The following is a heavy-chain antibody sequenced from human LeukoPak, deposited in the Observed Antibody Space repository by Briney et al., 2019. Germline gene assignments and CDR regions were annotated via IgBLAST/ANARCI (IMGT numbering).Heavy chain of an antibody. CDR3: ARENSGGGFDY. D-gene: IGHD2-21*01. J-gene: IGHJ4*02. CDR1: GFTFSSYG. V-gene: IGHV3-33*08. Sequence: GRSLRLSCAAPGFTFSSYGMHWVRQAPGKGLEWVAVIWYGGSNKYYADSVKGRFTISRDNVKNSLYLQMNSLRAEDTAEYYCARENSGGGFDYWGQGTLVTVSS. CDR2: IWYGGSNK.